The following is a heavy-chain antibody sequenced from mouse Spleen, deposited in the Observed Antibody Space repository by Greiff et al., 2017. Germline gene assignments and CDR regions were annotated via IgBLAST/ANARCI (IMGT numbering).Heavy chain of an antibody. CDR3: ARVGQLGPFAY. V-gene: IGHV1-26*01. CDR2: INPNNGGT. D-gene: IGHD3-1*01. J-gene: IGHJ3*01. Sequence: EVQLQQSGPELVKPGASVKISCKASGYTFTDYYMNWVKQSHGKSLEWIGDINPNNGGTSYNQKFKGKATLTVDKSSSTAYMELRSLTSEDSAVYYCARVGQLGPFAYWGQGTLVTVSA. CDR1: GYTFTDYY.